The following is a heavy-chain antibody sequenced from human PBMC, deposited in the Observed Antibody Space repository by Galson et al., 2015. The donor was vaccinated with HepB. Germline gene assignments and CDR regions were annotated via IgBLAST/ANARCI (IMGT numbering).Heavy chain of an antibody. CDR2: ISAYNGNT. D-gene: IGHD1-26*01. Sequence: SVKVSCKASGYTFTSYGISWVRQAPGQGLEWMGWISAYNGNTNYAQKLQGRVTMTTDTSTSTAYMELRSLRSDDTAVYYCARDREWELLYGFDYWGQGTLVTVSS. V-gene: IGHV1-18*01. CDR3: ARDREWELLYGFDY. CDR1: GYTFTSYG. J-gene: IGHJ4*02.